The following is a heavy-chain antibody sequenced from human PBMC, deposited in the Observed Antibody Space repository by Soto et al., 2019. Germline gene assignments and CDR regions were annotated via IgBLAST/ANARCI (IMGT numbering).Heavy chain of an antibody. CDR2: ISYDGSNK. J-gene: IGHJ4*02. CDR1: GFTFSSYG. D-gene: IGHD6-13*01. CDR3: AKDRGYSSSWHYYFDY. Sequence: SLRLSCAASGFTFSSYGMHWVCQAPGKGLEWVAVISYDGSNKFYADSVRGRFTISRDNSKNTLYLQMNSLRAEDTAVYYCAKDRGYSSSWHYYFDYWGPGTLVTVSS. V-gene: IGHV3-30*18.